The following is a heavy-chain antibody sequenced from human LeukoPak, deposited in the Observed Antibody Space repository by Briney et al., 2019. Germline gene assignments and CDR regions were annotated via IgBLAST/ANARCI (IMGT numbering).Heavy chain of an antibody. CDR2: MSYDGSHK. D-gene: IGHD3-22*01. J-gene: IGHJ3*02. V-gene: IGHV3-30*04. Sequence: PGGSLRLSCAASGFTFSSYAMTWVRQAPGKGLEWVAVMSYDGSHKYYADSVKGRFTISRDNSKNSLYLQMNSLRPDDTAVYYCAREEVVITVAFDIWGQGTMVTVSS. CDR3: AREEVVITVAFDI. CDR1: GFTFSSYA.